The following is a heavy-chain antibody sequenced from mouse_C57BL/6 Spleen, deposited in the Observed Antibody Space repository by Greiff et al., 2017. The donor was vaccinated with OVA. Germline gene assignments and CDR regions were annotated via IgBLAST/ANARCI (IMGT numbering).Heavy chain of an antibody. J-gene: IGHJ4*01. D-gene: IGHD1-1*01. Sequence: EVKLMESGGDLVKPGGSLKLSCAASGFTFSSYGMSWVRQTPDKRLEWVATISSGGSYTYYPDSVKGRFTISRDNAKNTLYLQMSSLKSEDTAMYYCARVLRDYAMDDWGQGTSVTVSS. CDR1: GFTFSSYG. V-gene: IGHV5-6*01. CDR2: ISSGGSYT. CDR3: ARVLRDYAMDD.